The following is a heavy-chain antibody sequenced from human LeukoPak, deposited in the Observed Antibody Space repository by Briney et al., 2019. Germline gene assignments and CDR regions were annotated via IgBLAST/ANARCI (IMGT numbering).Heavy chain of an antibody. CDR3: ARSSAYGGRVDY. V-gene: IGHV3-53*01. J-gene: IGHJ4*02. Sequence: PGGSLRLSCAASGFTVSSNYMSWVRQAPGKGLERVSIIYSGGITYYADSVKGRFTISRDNSKNTLYLQMNSLRAEDTAVYYCARSSAYGGRVDYWGQGTLVTVSS. D-gene: IGHD4-23*01. CDR2: IYSGGIT. CDR1: GFTVSSNY.